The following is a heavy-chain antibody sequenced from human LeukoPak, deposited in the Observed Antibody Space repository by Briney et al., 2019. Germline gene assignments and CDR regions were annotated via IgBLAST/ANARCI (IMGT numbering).Heavy chain of an antibody. V-gene: IGHV1-24*01. CDR3: ASAREASSSSRSFDY. J-gene: IGHJ4*02. Sequence: ASVKVSCKVSGYTLTELSMHWVRQAPGKGLEWMGGFDPEDGETIYAQKFQGRVTMTEDTSTDTAYMELSSLRSDDTAVYYCASAREASSSSRSFDYWGQGTLVTVSS. CDR2: FDPEDGET. CDR1: GYTLTELS. D-gene: IGHD6-6*01.